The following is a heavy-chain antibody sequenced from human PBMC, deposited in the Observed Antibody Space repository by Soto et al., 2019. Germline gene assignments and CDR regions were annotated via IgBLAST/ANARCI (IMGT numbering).Heavy chain of an antibody. CDR3: ARLRGCSGGSCPTHPGGAFDI. CDR1: GGTFSSYT. Sequence: GASVKVSCKASGGTFSSYTISWVRQAPGQGLEWMGRIIPILGIANYAQKFQGRVTITADKSTSTAYMELSSLRSEDTAVYYCARLRGCSGGSCPTHPGGAFDIWGQGTMVTVSS. J-gene: IGHJ3*02. V-gene: IGHV1-69*02. D-gene: IGHD2-15*01. CDR2: IIPILGIA.